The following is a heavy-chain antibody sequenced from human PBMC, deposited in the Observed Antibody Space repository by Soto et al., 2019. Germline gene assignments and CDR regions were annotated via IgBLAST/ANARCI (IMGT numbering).Heavy chain of an antibody. Sequence: QVQLVQSGAEVKKPGASVNVSCEASGGTFNTYTINWVRQAPGRGLEWVGQIVPMYDSVNYAENFQGRVTITADKSTKTAYMELTSRRSDDAALYFCASWRSYSGSYGFDYWGQGTLVTVSS. V-gene: IGHV1-69*06. CDR2: IVPMYDSV. J-gene: IGHJ4*02. D-gene: IGHD1-26*01. CDR1: GGTFNTYT. CDR3: ASWRSYSGSYGFDY.